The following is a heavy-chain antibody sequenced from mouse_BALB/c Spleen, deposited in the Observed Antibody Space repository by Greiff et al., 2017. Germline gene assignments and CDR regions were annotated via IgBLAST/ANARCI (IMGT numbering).Heavy chain of an antibody. CDR1: GFAFSSYD. CDR2: ISSGGGST. CDR3: AGHPPGY. J-gene: IGHJ4*01. V-gene: IGHV5-12-1*01. Sequence: EVKLVESGGGLVTPGGSLTLSCAASGFAFSSYDMSWVRQTPEKRLEWVAYISSGGGSTYYPDTVKGRCTISRDNAKNTLYLRMSSLKSEDTAMYSCAGHPPGYWGQGTSVTVAS.